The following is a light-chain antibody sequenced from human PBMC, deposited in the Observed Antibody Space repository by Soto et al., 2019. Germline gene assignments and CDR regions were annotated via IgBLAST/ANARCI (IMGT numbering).Light chain of an antibody. V-gene: IGKV3-20*01. Sequence: EIVLTQSPGTLSLSPGERATLSCTASQSVSSSHLAWYQQKPGQAPRLLIYGASSRATGIPGRFSGSGSGTDFTLTISILEPEDFAVYYCQQYGSSPRLFTFGPGTKVDIK. J-gene: IGKJ3*01. CDR1: QSVSSSH. CDR2: GAS. CDR3: QQYGSSPRLFT.